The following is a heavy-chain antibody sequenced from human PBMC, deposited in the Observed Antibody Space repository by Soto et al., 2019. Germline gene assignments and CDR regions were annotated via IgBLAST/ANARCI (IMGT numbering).Heavy chain of an antibody. CDR1: GFTFGDYA. V-gene: IGHV3-9*01. Sequence: GGSLRLSCAASGFTFGDYAMHWVRQVPGKGLEWVSGFKWNSGDVGYADSVKGRFTISRDNAKNSLYLQMNSLRPEDTAVYYCAKDRSSGSPYYGMDFWGQGTTVTVSS. D-gene: IGHD3-10*01. CDR3: AKDRSSGSPYYGMDF. CDR2: FKWNSGDV. J-gene: IGHJ6*02.